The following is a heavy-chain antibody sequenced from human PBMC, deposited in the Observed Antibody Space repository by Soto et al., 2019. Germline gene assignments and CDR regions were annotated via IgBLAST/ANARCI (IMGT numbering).Heavy chain of an antibody. Sequence: DVQLVESGGDLAQPGGSLRLSCAASGFSSSDYEITWVRQAPGKGLEWVSYISGSGSTVYYADSVKGRFTISRDTAKNSVFLQSNTLRVEDAAIYYCARNPSGQWVVPLYCDLWGQGTLVTVSS. CDR3: ARNPSGQWVVPLYCDL. CDR2: ISGSGSTV. CDR1: GFSSSDYE. V-gene: IGHV3-48*03. D-gene: IGHD6-19*01. J-gene: IGHJ4*02.